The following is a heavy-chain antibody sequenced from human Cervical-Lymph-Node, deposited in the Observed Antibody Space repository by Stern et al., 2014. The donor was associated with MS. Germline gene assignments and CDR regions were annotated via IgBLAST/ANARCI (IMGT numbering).Heavy chain of an antibody. V-gene: IGHV3-23*04. J-gene: IGHJ4*02. Sequence: EVQLVQSGGGLVQPGGSLRLSCAASGFTFSSYAMSWVRQAPGKGLEWVSTISGSGSSTYYADSVKGRFTISRDNSQNTVYLQMNSLRAEDTALYYCAKDRYQAQQPTNDYWGQGTLVTVSS. CDR3: AKDRYQAQQPTNDY. CDR2: ISGSGSST. D-gene: IGHD2-2*01. CDR1: GFTFSSYA.